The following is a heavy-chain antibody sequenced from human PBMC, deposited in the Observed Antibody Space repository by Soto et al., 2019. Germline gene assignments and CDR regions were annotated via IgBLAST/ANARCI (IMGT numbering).Heavy chain of an antibody. D-gene: IGHD1-1*01. CDR3: ARCLTTGTGRGYFDF. V-gene: IGHV4-39*01. CDR2: IYHSGTT. Sequence: QLQLQESGPGLVKPSETLSLTCTVSGGSVTSDTYHWGWVRQPPGKGLEWIGSIYHSGTTYYNPSLESRVTISVDTSNNQFSLKLTSVTAADTAVYYCARCLTTGTGRGYFDFWGQGSLVPVSS. J-gene: IGHJ4*02. CDR1: GGSVTSDTYH.